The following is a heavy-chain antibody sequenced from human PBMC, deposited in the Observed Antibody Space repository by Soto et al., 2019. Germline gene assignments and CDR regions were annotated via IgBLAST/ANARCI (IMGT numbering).Heavy chain of an antibody. V-gene: IGHV4-31*03. J-gene: IGHJ4*02. D-gene: IGHD3-22*01. CDR3: ARFDYYDSSGYLDFCPK. CDR1: GGSINSGAYY. CDR2: IYYSGST. Sequence: SETLSLTCTVSGGSINSGAYYWSWIRQHPGKGLEWIGYIYYSGSTYYNPSLKSRVTISVDTSKNQFSLKLSSVTAADTAVYYCARFDYYDSSGYLDFCPKWGQGTLVTSPQ.